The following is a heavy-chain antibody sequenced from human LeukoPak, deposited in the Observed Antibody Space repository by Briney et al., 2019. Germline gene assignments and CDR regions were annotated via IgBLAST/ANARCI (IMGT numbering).Heavy chain of an antibody. CDR2: ISYDGSNK. J-gene: IGHJ5*02. V-gene: IGHV3-30*03. Sequence: GGSLRLSCAASGFTFSSYGMHWVRQAPGKGLEWVAVISYDGSNKYYADSVKGRFTISRDNAKNTLYLQMNSLRADDTAVYYCARGGYYSKDWFDPWGQGTLVTVSS. D-gene: IGHD3-22*01. CDR3: ARGGYYSKDWFDP. CDR1: GFTFSSYG.